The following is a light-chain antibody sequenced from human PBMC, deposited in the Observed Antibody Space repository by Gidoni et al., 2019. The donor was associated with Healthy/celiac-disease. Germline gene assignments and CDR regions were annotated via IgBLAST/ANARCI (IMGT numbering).Light chain of an antibody. J-gene: IGKJ2*01. V-gene: IGKV3-15*01. Sequence: EIVMTQSPATLSVSPGERATLSCRASQSVSSTLAWYQQKPGQAPRLLIYGASTRATGIPARFSGSGSGTEFTLTISSLQSEDFAVYYCQQYNNFPYTFGQGTKLEIK. CDR1: QSVSST. CDR2: GAS. CDR3: QQYNNFPYT.